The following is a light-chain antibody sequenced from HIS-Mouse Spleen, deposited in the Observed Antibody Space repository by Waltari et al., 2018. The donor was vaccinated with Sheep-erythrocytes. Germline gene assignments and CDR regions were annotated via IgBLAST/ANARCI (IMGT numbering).Light chain of an antibody. CDR2: DDS. Sequence: SYVLTQPPSVSVAPGKTVRITCGGNNIGSKSVQWYQQKSGQAPVLVVYDDSDRPSGIPERFSGSNSGNTATLTISMVEAGDEADYYCQVWDSSSDHNYVFGTGTKVTVL. V-gene: IGLV3-21*03. CDR1: NIGSKS. J-gene: IGLJ1*01. CDR3: QVWDSSSDHNYV.